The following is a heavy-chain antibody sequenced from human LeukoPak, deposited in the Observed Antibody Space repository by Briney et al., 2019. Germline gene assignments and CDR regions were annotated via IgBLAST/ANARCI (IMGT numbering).Heavy chain of an antibody. D-gene: IGHD2-2*01. CDR1: GFTFSNYA. CDR3: SKGSSTSPYYYYYMGV. Sequence: GGSLRLSCAASGFTFSNYAMSWVRQAPGKGLEWVSSTSGTGGRTYYADSVKGRFTISRDNSKNTLYLQMNSLRAEDTAVYYLSKGSSTSPYYYYYMGVRGKGTTVTVSS. CDR2: TSGTGGRT. V-gene: IGHV3-23*01. J-gene: IGHJ6*03.